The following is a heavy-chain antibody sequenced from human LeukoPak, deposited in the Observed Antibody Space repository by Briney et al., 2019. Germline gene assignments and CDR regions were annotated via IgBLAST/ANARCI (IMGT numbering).Heavy chain of an antibody. J-gene: IGHJ5*02. V-gene: IGHV4-59*08. CDR1: GGSISSHY. CDR2: ISYSGST. Sequence: PSVTLSLTCTDSGGSISSHYWSWIRQPPGRGLEWIGYISYSGSTKYNPSLKSRVTISVDTSKNQFSLKLNSMTAADTSVYYCARLRFLEWLFPWFDPWGQGTLVTVSS. D-gene: IGHD3-3*01. CDR3: ARLRFLEWLFPWFDP.